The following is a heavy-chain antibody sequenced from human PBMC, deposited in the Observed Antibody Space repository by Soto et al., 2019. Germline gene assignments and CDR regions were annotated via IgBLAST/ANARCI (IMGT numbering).Heavy chain of an antibody. J-gene: IGHJ6*02. V-gene: IGHV1-18*04. CDR1: GYTFTIYG. Sequence: ASVKVSGKASGYTFTIYGISCVLQAPLQWLEWMGWISAYNGNTNYAQKLQGRVTMTTDTSTSTAYMELRSLRSDDTAVYYCAREPGISWLGGYYYYGMDVWGQGTTVTVSS. CDR2: ISAYNGNT. CDR3: AREPGISWLGGYYYYGMDV. D-gene: IGHD6-19*01.